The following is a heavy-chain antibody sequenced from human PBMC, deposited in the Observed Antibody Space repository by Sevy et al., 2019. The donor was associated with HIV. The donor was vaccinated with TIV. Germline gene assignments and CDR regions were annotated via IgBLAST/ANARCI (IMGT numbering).Heavy chain of an antibody. CDR2: INGLGGST. CDR1: GFRFSAFG. J-gene: IGHJ5*02. V-gene: IGHV3-23*01. CDR3: AKAPYYDFWSHNYNNWFDP. Sequence: GGSLRLSCVASGFRFSAFGMAWVRQAAGEGLEWVSGINGLGGSTYYRNSVKGRFTVSRENSKNTVYLQMNRLRADETEVYYCAKAPYYDFWSHNYNNWFDPWGQGTLVTVSS. D-gene: IGHD3-3*01.